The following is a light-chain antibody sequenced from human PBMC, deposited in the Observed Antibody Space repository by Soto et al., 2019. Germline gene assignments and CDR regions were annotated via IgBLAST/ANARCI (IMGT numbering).Light chain of an antibody. CDR1: QSINIW. CDR2: KAS. Sequence: DIQMTQSPSTLSASVGDRVTITCRASQSINIWLAWYQQKPGRAPKLLIYKASTLESGVPSRFSGSGPGTEFTLTISSLQPDDFATYYCQQYNVYWTFGQGTKVDIK. CDR3: QQYNVYWT. J-gene: IGKJ1*01. V-gene: IGKV1-5*03.